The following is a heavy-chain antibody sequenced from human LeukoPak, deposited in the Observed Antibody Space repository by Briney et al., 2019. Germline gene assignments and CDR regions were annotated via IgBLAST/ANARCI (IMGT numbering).Heavy chain of an antibody. V-gene: IGHV1-18*01. CDR1: GYTFTAYG. Sequence: ASVKVSCKASGYTFTAYGISWVRQAPGQGLEWMGWISAYNGNTNYAQKFQGRVTMTTDTSTSTGYMELSSLRSEDTAVYYCAADRTFSTSFDPWGQGTLVTVSS. J-gene: IGHJ5*02. CDR3: AADRTFSTSFDP. CDR2: ISAYNGNT.